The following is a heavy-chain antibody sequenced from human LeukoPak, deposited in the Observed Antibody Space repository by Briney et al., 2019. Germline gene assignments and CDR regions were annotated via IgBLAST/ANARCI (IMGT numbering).Heavy chain of an antibody. D-gene: IGHD4-17*01. CDR3: ARSRCDAFDI. CDR2: IYYSGST. V-gene: IGHV4-59*08. Sequence: SETLSLTCTVSGGSTSSYYWSWIRQPPGKGLEWIGYIYYSGSTNYNPSLKSRVTISVDTSKNQFSLKLTSVTAPDTAVYYCARSRCDAFDICGQGTMVTASS. J-gene: IGHJ3*02. CDR1: GGSTSSYY.